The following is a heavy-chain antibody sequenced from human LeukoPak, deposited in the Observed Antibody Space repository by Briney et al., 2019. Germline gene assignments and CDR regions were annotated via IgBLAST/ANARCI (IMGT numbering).Heavy chain of an antibody. J-gene: IGHJ5*02. Sequence: AGESLKISCKGSGYRFTNFWIAWVRQMPGKGLEWMGIIYPSDSDVRYSPAFQGQVTISADKSINTAYLQWSSLQASDTALYYCARQEYCSGGSCYTWFDPWGQGTLVTVSS. CDR2: IYPSDSDV. CDR1: GYRFTNFW. V-gene: IGHV5-51*01. D-gene: IGHD2-15*01. CDR3: ARQEYCSGGSCYTWFDP.